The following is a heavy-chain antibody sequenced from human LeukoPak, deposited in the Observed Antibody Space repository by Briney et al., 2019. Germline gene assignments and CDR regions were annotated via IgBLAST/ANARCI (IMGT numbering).Heavy chain of an antibody. D-gene: IGHD3-3*01. J-gene: IGHJ6*02. Sequence: GRPLRLSCAASGFTFSSYGMHWVRQAPGKGLEWVAVIWYDGSNKYYADSVKGRFTISRDNSKNTLYLQMNSLRAEDTAVYYCARAPPPDFWSGYPPYYGMDVWGQGTTVTVSS. CDR3: ARAPPPDFWSGYPPYYGMDV. V-gene: IGHV3-33*01. CDR1: GFTFSSYG. CDR2: IWYDGSNK.